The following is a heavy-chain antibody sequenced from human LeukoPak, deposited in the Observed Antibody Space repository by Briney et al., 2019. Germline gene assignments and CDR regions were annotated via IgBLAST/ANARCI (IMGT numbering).Heavy chain of an antibody. J-gene: IGHJ6*03. CDR1: GYTFTSYD. CDR2: MNPNSGNT. CDR3: ARGQSSSGYYYAPWVLKFHYYYYYMDV. D-gene: IGHD3-22*01. V-gene: IGHV1-8*03. Sequence: GASVKVSCKASGYTFTSYDINWVRQATGQGLEWMGWMNPNSGNTGYAQKFQGRVTITRNTSISTAYMELSSLRSEDTAVYYCARGQSSSGYYYAPWVLKFHYYYYYMDVWGKGTTVTVSS.